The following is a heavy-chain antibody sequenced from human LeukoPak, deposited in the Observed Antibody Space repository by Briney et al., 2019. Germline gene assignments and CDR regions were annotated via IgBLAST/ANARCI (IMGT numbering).Heavy chain of an antibody. CDR2: ISGSGGST. J-gene: IGHJ4*02. V-gene: IGHV3-23*01. Sequence: PGGSLRLSCAASGFTFSSYAMSWVRQAPGKGLEWVSAISGSGGSTYYADSVKGRFTISRDNSKNTLYLQMNSLRPEDTAVYYCATEGGEWSLTHCAGDCYSDYWGQGTLVTVSS. CDR3: ATEGGEWSLTHCAGDCYSDY. CDR1: GFTFSSYA. D-gene: IGHD2-21*02.